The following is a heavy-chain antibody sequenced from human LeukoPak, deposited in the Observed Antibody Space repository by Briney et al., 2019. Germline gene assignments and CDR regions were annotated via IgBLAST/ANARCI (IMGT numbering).Heavy chain of an antibody. CDR3: ARSYLPLGGVIIAD. Sequence: GGSLRLSCAASGFTFSSYYMSWVRQAPGKGLEWVANIKQDGSEKYYVDSVKGRFTISRDTATNSLFLQMNSLRDEDTALYYCARSYLPLGGVIIADWGQGTLVTVSS. CDR1: GFTFSSYY. CDR2: IKQDGSEK. D-gene: IGHD3-10*01. V-gene: IGHV3-7*01. J-gene: IGHJ4*02.